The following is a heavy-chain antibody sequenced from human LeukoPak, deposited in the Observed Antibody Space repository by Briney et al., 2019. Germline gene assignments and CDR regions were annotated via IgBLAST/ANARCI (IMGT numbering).Heavy chain of an antibody. CDR1: GFTFSSYS. CDR2: ISSTSSYI. J-gene: IGHJ5*02. CDR3: AREAWFDP. V-gene: IGHV3-21*06. Sequence: GGSLRLSCAASGFTFSSYSMNWVRQAPGKGLEWVSVISSTSSYIRYAESVKGRFTISRDNAKNSLFLDMKSLRAEDTAVYYCAREAWFDPWGQGTLVTVSS.